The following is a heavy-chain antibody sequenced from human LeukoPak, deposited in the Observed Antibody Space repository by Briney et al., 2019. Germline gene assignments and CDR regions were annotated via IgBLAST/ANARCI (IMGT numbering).Heavy chain of an antibody. CDR2: IYYSGST. D-gene: IGHD3-10*01. V-gene: IGHV4-39*02. CDR1: GGSISSSSYY. Sequence: SETLSLTCTVSGGSISSSSYYWGWIRQPPGKGLEWIGSIYYSGSTYYNPSLKSRVTISVDTSKNQFSLKLSSVTAADTAVYYCARDLGGLPGYWGQGTLVTVSS. CDR3: ARDLGGLPGY. J-gene: IGHJ4*02.